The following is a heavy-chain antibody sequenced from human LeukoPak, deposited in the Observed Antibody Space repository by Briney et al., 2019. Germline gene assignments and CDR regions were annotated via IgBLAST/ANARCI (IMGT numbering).Heavy chain of an antibody. J-gene: IGHJ4*02. V-gene: IGHV3-7*05. D-gene: IGHD3-10*01. Sequence: GGSLRLSCAASGLPFSTYWMSWVRQAPGKGLEWEANIKKDGSEKYYVDSVKGRFTISRDNAKNSLYLQMNSLRAEDTAVYYCASQSSGLFAYWGQGTLVTVSS. CDR1: GLPFSTYW. CDR3: ASQSSGLFAY. CDR2: IKKDGSEK.